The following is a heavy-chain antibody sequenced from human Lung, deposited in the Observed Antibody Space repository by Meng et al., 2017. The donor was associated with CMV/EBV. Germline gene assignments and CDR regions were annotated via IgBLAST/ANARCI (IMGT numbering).Heavy chain of an antibody. CDR3: ARRLRFLEWLLYLGWFDP. CDR2: INHSGST. CDR1: GGSFSGYY. V-gene: IGHV4-34*01. Sequence: LXXAVYGGSFSGYYWSWIRQPPGKGLEWIGEINHSGSTNYNPSLKSRVTISVDTSKNQFSLKLSSVTAADTAVYYCARRLRFLEWLLYLGWFDPWGQGXLVTVSS. J-gene: IGHJ5*02. D-gene: IGHD3-3*01.